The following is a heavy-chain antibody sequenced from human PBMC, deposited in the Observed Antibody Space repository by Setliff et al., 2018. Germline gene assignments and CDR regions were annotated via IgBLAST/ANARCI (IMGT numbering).Heavy chain of an antibody. D-gene: IGHD3-10*01. CDR2: VKSKSEGGTT. CDR3: TTAGSSDWVPIAY. J-gene: IGHJ4*02. Sequence: GGSLRLSCAASGFTFSNAWMSWVRQAPGKGLEWVGRVKSKSEGGTTHYAGPVKGRITVSRDDSKNTLYMDLNSLQIEDTAVYYCTTAGSSDWVPIAYWGQGTLVTVSS. V-gene: IGHV3-15*05. CDR1: GFTFSNAW.